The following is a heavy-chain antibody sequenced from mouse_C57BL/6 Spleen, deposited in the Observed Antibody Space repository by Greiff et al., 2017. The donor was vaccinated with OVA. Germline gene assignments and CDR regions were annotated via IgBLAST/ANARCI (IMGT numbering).Heavy chain of an antibody. J-gene: IGHJ1*03. CDR1: GYSITSGYY. V-gene: IGHV3-6*01. D-gene: IGHD1-1*01. CDR3: ARAASCSSYCYFDV. Sequence: EVKLMESGPGLVKPSQSLSLTCSVTGYSITSGYYWNWIRQFPGNKLEWMGYISYDGSNNYNPSLKNRIPITRDTSKNQFFLKFNSVTTVDTATYYCARAASCSSYCYFDVWCTVTTVPVSS. CDR2: ISYDGSN.